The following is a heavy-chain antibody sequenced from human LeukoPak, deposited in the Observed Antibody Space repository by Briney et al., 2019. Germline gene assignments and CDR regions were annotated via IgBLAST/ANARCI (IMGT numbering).Heavy chain of an antibody. Sequence: PSETLSLTCAVSGYSLSSGYYWGWIRQPPGKGLEWIGSIYHSASTYYNPSLKSRVTISVDTSKNQFSLKLSSVTAADTAVYYCAREGGSSWYGGNDAFDIWGQGTMVTVSS. CDR1: GYSLSSGYY. V-gene: IGHV4-38-2*02. CDR2: IYHSAST. J-gene: IGHJ3*02. CDR3: AREGGSSWYGGNDAFDI. D-gene: IGHD6-13*01.